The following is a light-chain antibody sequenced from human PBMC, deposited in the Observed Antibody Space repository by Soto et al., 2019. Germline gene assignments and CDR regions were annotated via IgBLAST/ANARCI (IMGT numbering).Light chain of an antibody. V-gene: IGLV1-47*01. CDR3: AAWDDSLSGGV. CDR2: RNN. Sequence: QSVLTQPPSASGTPGQRVTISCSGSSSNIGSNYVYWYQQLPGTAPKLLIYRNNQRPSAVPDRFSCSTSGTSASLAISGLRSEDEADYYCAAWDDSLSGGVFGGGTKLTVL. J-gene: IGLJ3*02. CDR1: SSNIGSNY.